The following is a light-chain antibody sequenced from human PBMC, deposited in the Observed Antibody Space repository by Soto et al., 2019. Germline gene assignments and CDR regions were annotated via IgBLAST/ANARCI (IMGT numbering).Light chain of an antibody. V-gene: IGKV3-15*01. CDR2: GIT. CDR3: QQHNNWPLS. CDR1: QSVSSN. Sequence: EIVMTQSPATLSVSPGERAILSCRASQSVSSNLAWYQQKPGQGPRLLMYGITTRATGIPARFSGSGSGREFTLAISSLQSEDFAIYYCQQHNNWPLSFGGGTKVQIK. J-gene: IGKJ4*01.